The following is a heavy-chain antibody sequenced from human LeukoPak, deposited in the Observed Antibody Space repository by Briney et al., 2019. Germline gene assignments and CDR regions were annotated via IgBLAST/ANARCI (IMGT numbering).Heavy chain of an antibody. V-gene: IGHV1-2*02. CDR3: ARDGNFDI. CDR2: INPNSGDT. D-gene: IGHD1-14*01. Sequence: ASVKVSCKASGHTFTDYYMHWVRQAPGQGLEWMGWINPNSGDTNSAQKFQGRVTMTRDTSISTVYMELNSLRSDDTAAYYCARDGNFDIWGQGTMVTVSS. CDR1: GHTFTDYY. J-gene: IGHJ3*02.